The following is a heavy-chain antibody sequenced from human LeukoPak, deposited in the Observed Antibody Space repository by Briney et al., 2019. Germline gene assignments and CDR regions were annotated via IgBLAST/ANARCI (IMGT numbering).Heavy chain of an antibody. J-gene: IGHJ3*02. CDR1: GFTFSSYG. Sequence: TGGSLRLSCAASGFTFSSYGMHWVRQAPGKGLEWVAVIWYDGSNKYYADSVKGRFTISRDNSKNTLYLQMNSLRAEDTAVYYCARNYDSSGHDAFDIWGQGTMVTVSS. D-gene: IGHD3-22*01. CDR2: IWYDGSNK. V-gene: IGHV3-33*01. CDR3: ARNYDSSGHDAFDI.